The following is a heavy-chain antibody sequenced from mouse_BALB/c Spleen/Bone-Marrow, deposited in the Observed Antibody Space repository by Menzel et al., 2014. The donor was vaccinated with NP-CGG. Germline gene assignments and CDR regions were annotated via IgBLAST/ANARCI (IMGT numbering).Heavy chain of an antibody. CDR3: ARADGFYDY. J-gene: IGHJ2*01. D-gene: IGHD2-3*01. Sequence: VKLVESGPGLVQPSQSLSITCTVSGFSLTNFGVHWVRQSPGKGLEWLGVIWSGGGTDYNAAFISRLSISKDNSKSQVFFKMNSLQANDTAIYYCARADGFYDYWGQGTTLTVSS. CDR2: IWSGGGT. CDR1: GFSLTNFG. V-gene: IGHV2-2*02.